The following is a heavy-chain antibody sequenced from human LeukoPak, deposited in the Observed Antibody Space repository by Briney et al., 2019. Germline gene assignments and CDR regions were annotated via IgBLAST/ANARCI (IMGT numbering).Heavy chain of an antibody. V-gene: IGHV3-23*01. CDR1: GFTFSSYA. J-gene: IGHJ4*02. D-gene: IGHD6-19*01. Sequence: PWGSLRLSCAASGFTFSSYAMTWVRQGPGKGLEWVSGISGSGGNTYYTDSVRGRLSISRDNSKNTLYLQVNSLRAEDTAVYYCSKGRTEGGTLALDYWGQGTLVTVSS. CDR2: ISGSGGNT. CDR3: SKGRTEGGTLALDY.